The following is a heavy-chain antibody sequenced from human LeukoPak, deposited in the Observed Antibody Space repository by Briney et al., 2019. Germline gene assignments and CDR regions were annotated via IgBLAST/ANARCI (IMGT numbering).Heavy chain of an antibody. V-gene: IGHV1-69*13. CDR2: IIPTFGTA. D-gene: IGHD6-19*01. CDR3: ARVRGIAVADHDY. Sequence: SVKVSCKASGGTFSSYAISWVRQAPGQGLEWMGGIIPTFGTANYAQKFQGRVTITADESTSTAYMELSSLRSDDTAVYYCARVRGIAVADHDYWGQGTLVTVSS. CDR1: GGTFSSYA. J-gene: IGHJ4*02.